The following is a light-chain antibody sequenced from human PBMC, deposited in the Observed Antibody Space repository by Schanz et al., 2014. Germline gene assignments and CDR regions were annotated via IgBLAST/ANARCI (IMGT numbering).Light chain of an antibody. V-gene: IGLV2-18*02. Sequence: QSALTQPPSVSGSPGQSVTISCTGTSSDVGRYNRVSWYQQPPGTAPKLMIYEGSKRPSGVSNRFSGSKSGNTASLTISGLQAEDEADYYCSSYTSSRTLAFGGGTKLTVL. CDR3: SSYTSSRTLA. J-gene: IGLJ3*02. CDR2: EGS. CDR1: SSDVGRYNR.